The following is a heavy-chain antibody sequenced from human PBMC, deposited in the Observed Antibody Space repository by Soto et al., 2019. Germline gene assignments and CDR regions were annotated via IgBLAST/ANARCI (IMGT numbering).Heavy chain of an antibody. J-gene: IGHJ3*02. V-gene: IGHV4-4*02. CDR1: GVSISIPNL. CDR2: IDHSGTT. CDR3: ARGKFSAFDI. Sequence: QVQLQESGPGLVKPSGTLSLTCAVSGVSISIPNLWSWVRQAPGKGLEWIGEIDHSGTTNYNPSLNSRLTISLDRSKNQFSLRLSSVAAADTAVYFCARGKFSAFDIWGQGTMVTVSS.